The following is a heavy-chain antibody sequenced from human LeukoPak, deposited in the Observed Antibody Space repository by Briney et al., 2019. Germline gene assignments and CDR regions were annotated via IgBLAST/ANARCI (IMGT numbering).Heavy chain of an antibody. CDR1: GYTFTSYG. J-gene: IGHJ6*02. CDR3: ARDGRAPPLPAANYYGMDV. V-gene: IGHV1-18*01. Sequence: GASVKVSCKASGYTFTSYGISWVQQAPGQGLEWMGWISAYNGNTNYAQKLQGRVTMTTDTSTSTAYMELRSLRSDDTAVYYCARDGRAPPLPAANYYGMDVWGQGTTVTVSS. CDR2: ISAYNGNT. D-gene: IGHD2-2*01.